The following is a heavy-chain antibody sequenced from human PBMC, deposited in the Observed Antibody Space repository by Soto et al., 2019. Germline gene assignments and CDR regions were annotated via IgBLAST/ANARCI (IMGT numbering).Heavy chain of an antibody. J-gene: IGHJ4*02. D-gene: IGHD5-18*01. V-gene: IGHV4-34*01. CDR3: ERGQRGYSYGLIFDY. CDR1: GGSFSGYY. CDR2: INHSGST. Sequence: SETLSLTCAVYGGSFSGYYWSWIRQPPGKGLEWIGEINHSGSTNYNPSLKSRVTISVDTSKNQFSLKLSSVTAADTAVYYCERGQRGYSYGLIFDYWGQGTPVTVYS.